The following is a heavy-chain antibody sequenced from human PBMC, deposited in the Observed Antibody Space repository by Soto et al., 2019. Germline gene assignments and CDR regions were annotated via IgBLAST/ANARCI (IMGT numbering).Heavy chain of an antibody. V-gene: IGHV4-31*03. Sequence: PXETLSLTCTVSGDSISSGGYHWSWMRQHPGKGLEWIGYIYYSGSTYYNPSLKSRLTLSVDTSKNQFSLKLASVTAADTAVYYCARDYYFDHSGYYYGADSFDIWGQGTVVTVSS. CDR1: GDSISSGGYH. CDR3: ARDYYFDHSGYYYGADSFDI. J-gene: IGHJ3*02. CDR2: IYYSGST. D-gene: IGHD3-22*01.